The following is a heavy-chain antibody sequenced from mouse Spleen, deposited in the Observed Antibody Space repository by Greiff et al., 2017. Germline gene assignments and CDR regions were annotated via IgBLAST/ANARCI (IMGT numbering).Heavy chain of an antibody. Sequence: EVQVVESGGGLVKPGGSLKLSCAASGFTFSSYAMSWVRQTPEKRLEWVATISSGGSYTYYPDSVKGRFTISRDNAKNTLYLQMSSLRSEDTAMYYCARLRDSSGYVDYWGQGTTLTGSS. CDR2: ISSGGSYT. CDR1: GFTFSSYA. J-gene: IGHJ2*01. D-gene: IGHD3-2*01. CDR3: ARLRDSSGYVDY. V-gene: IGHV5-9-3*01.